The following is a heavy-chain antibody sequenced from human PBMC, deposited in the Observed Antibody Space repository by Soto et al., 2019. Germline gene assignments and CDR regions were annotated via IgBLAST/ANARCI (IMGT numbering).Heavy chain of an antibody. CDR2: ISRSGDTI. Sequence: QKQLVESGGRSVKPGGSLRLSCAASGFTFSDHYMSWIRQAPGIGLEWVSYISRSGDTIYYADSVKGRFTISRDNAKNSLYLQMNNLRVEDTAVYYCARDPEVWDESVATRPSSYYYGMDVWGQGTTVTVSS. D-gene: IGHD3-10*01. CDR3: ARDPEVWDESVATRPSSYYYGMDV. CDR1: GFTFSDHY. V-gene: IGHV3-11*01. J-gene: IGHJ6*02.